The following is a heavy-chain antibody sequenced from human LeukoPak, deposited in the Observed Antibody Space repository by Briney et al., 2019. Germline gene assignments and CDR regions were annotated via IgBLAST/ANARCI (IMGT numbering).Heavy chain of an antibody. Sequence: ASVKVSCKASGYTFTSYGISWVRQAPGQGLEWMGWISAYNGNTNYAQKFQGRVTMTEDTSTDTAYMELSSLRSEDTAVYYCATIDGHYDSSGYWGQGTLVTVSS. V-gene: IGHV1-18*01. D-gene: IGHD3-22*01. CDR3: ATIDGHYDSSGY. J-gene: IGHJ4*02. CDR2: ISAYNGNT. CDR1: GYTFTSYG.